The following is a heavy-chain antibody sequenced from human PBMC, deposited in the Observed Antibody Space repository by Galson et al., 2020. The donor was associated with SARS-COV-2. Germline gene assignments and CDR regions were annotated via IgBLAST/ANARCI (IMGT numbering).Heavy chain of an antibody. Sequence: GGPLSLSCAAPGFTFSSYGMHWVRQAPGKGLEWVAVISYDGSNKYYADSVKGRFTISRDNSKNTLYLQMNSLRTEDTAVYYCAKDLLYERRYYDYGMDVWGQGTTVTVSS. D-gene: IGHD1-1*01. V-gene: IGHV3-30*18. CDR2: ISYDGSNK. J-gene: IGHJ6*02. CDR1: GFTFSSYG. CDR3: AKDLLYERRYYDYGMDV.